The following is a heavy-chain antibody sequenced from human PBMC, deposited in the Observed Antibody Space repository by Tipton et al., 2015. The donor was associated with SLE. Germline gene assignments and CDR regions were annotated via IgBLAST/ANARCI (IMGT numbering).Heavy chain of an antibody. CDR3: ARQRDRSSGLFDY. J-gene: IGHJ4*02. Sequence: TLSLTCAVSGGSISSSNWWSWVRQPPGKGLEWIGYIYYSGSTYYNPSLKSRVTISVDTSKNQFSLKLSSVTAADTAVYYCARQRDRSSGLFDYWGQGSLVTVSS. D-gene: IGHD3-10*01. CDR2: IYYSGST. CDR1: GGSISSSNW. V-gene: IGHV4-4*02.